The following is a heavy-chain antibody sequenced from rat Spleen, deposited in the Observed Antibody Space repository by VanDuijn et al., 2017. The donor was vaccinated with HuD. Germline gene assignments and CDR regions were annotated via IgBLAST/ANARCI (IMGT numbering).Heavy chain of an antibody. CDR2: ISYDGSST. CDR3: TRHFSPADYYSTFPVLY. J-gene: IGHJ3*01. Sequence: EVQLVESDGGLVQPGRSLKLSCAASGFTFSDYYMAWVRQAPTKGLELVATISYDGSSTYYRDSVKGRFTISRDNAKSTLYLQMDSLRSEDTATYYCTRHFSPADYYSTFPVLYWGQGTLVTVSS. V-gene: IGHV5-29*01. CDR1: GFTFSDYY. D-gene: IGHD1-2*01.